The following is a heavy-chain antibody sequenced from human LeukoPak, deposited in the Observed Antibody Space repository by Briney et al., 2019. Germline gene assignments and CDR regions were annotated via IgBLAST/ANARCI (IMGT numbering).Heavy chain of an antibody. CDR2: INHSGST. V-gene: IGHV4-34*01. CDR3: ARVRRGYYTNTDYFDY. J-gene: IGHJ4*02. CDR1: GGSFSGYY. D-gene: IGHD3-3*01. Sequence: PSGTLSLTCAVSGGSFSGYYWSWIRQPPGKGLEWIGEINHSGSTNYNPSLKSRVTISVDTSKNQFSLKLSSVTAADTAVYYCARVRRGYYTNTDYFDYWGQGTLVTVSS.